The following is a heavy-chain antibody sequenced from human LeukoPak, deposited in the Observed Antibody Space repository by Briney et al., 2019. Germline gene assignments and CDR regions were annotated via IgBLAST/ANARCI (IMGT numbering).Heavy chain of an antibody. CDR3: AREVEGYYDSSGYPDDAFDI. CDR2: IGSSGSTI. V-gene: IGHV3-48*03. J-gene: IGHJ3*02. D-gene: IGHD3-22*01. CDR1: GFTFSSYE. Sequence: PGGSLRLSCAASGFTFSSYEMNWVRQAPGKGLEWVSYIGSSGSTIYYADSVKGRFTISRDNAKNSLYLQMNSLRAEDTAVYYCAREVEGYYDSSGYPDDAFDIWGQGTMVTVSS.